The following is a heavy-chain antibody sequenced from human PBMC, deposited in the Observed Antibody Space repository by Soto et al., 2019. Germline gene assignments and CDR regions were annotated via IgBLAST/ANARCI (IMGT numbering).Heavy chain of an antibody. Sequence: SGPTLVNPTQTLTLTCTFSGFSLSSSGMCVSWIRQPPGKALEWLALIDWNDHKYYSTSQRTRLTISKDTSKNQVVLTMANMDPVATAMYYCARLRQPLTHGGWFDPWGQGTLVTVSS. CDR2: IDWNDHK. CDR3: ARLRQPLTHGGWFDP. CDR1: GFSLSSSGMC. J-gene: IGHJ5*02. D-gene: IGHD6-13*01. V-gene: IGHV2-70*01.